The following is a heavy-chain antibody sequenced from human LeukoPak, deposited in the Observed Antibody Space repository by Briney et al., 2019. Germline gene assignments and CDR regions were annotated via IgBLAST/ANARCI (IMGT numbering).Heavy chain of an antibody. CDR1: GFTFSSYG. D-gene: IGHD5-18*01. Sequence: PGGSLRLSCAASGFTFSSYGMHWVRQAPGKGLEWVAVISYDGSNKYYADSVKGRFTISRDNSKNTLYLQMNSLRAEDTAVYYCAEGKREESYGFLPLYYFDYWGQGTLVTVSS. V-gene: IGHV3-30*03. CDR3: AEGKREESYGFLPLYYFDY. J-gene: IGHJ4*02. CDR2: ISYDGSNK.